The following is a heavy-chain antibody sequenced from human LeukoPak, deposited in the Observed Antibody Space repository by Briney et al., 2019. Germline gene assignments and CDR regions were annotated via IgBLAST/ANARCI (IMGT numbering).Heavy chain of an antibody. CDR1: GYIFTSYW. CDR2: IYPRDSDT. D-gene: IGHD3-3*01. CDR3: ARRSGRGLFDY. V-gene: IGHV5-51*01. Sequence: NLGESLKISCKVSGYIFTSYWIGWVRQMPGKGLEWMGIIYPRDSDTRYRPSFQGQVTISADKSITTAYLQWSSLKASDTAMYYCARRSGRGLFDYWGQGTLVTVSS. J-gene: IGHJ4*02.